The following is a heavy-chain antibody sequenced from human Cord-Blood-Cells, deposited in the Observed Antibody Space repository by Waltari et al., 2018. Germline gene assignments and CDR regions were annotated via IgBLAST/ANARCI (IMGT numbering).Heavy chain of an antibody. J-gene: IGHJ5*02. CDR1: GGSFSGYY. Sequence: QVQLQQWGAGLLKPSETLSLTCAVYGGSFSGYYWSWIRQPPGKGLEWRGEINHSGSTNYNPSLKSRVTISVDTSKNQFSLKLSSVTAADTAVYYCARGPSGFWSGYYGSWWFDPWGQGTLVTVSS. V-gene: IGHV4-34*01. CDR2: INHSGST. D-gene: IGHD3-3*01. CDR3: ARGPSGFWSGYYGSWWFDP.